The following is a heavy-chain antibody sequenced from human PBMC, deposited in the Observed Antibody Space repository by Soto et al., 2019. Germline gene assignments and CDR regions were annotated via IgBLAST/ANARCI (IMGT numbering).Heavy chain of an antibody. D-gene: IGHD3-3*01. CDR2: IKSNTDGGTT. J-gene: IGHJ6*02. CDR3: TTVRQDLWSGYYYYYYGMDV. V-gene: IGHV3-15*07. Sequence: EVQLVESGGGLVKPGGSLRLSCAASGFTFSNAWMNWVRQAPGKGLEWVGRIKSNTDGGTTDYAAPVKGRFTISRDDSKNTLYLQMNSLKTEDTAVYYCTTVRQDLWSGYYYYYYGMDVWGQGTTVTVSS. CDR1: GFTFSNAW.